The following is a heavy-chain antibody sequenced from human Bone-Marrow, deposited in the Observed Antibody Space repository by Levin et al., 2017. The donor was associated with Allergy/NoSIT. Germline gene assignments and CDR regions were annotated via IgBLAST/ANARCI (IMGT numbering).Heavy chain of an antibody. CDR2: ITSSGDST. V-gene: IGHV3-48*02. CDR1: GFPFRHST. Sequence: LSLTCVASGFPFRHSTMNWVRPAPGKGLEWVSCITSSGDSTYYADSVKGRFTISRDNAKNSLYLQLNRLRDEDTAMYYCARDPARGYYDSSGYSGDHWGQGTLVTVSS. CDR3: ARDPARGYYDSSGYSGDH. J-gene: IGHJ4*02. D-gene: IGHD3-22*01.